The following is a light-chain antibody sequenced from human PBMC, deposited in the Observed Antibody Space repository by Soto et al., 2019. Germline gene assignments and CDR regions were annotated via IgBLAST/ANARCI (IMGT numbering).Light chain of an antibody. CDR1: QSFSNW. V-gene: IGKV1-5*03. CDR3: QQYNSYSWT. J-gene: IGKJ1*01. Sequence: DIQMTQSPSTLSASVGDTVTITCRASQSFSNWWAWYQQKPGKAPKFLIYKASTLESGVPSRFNGSGSGTEFTLPIGSLHTDDFAPYFCQQYNSYSWTFGQGTKVEIK. CDR2: KAS.